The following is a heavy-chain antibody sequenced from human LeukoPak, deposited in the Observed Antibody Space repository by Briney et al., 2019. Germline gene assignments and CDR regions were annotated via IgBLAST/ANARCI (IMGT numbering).Heavy chain of an antibody. J-gene: IGHJ4*02. Sequence: ASVKVSCKASGYTFTTYPIHWVRQAPGQRLEWMGWINAGSGDTKYSQTFQGRVTMTTDTSTSTAYMELRSLRSDDTAVYYCARSKDYYDSSGYLPSDYWGQGTLVTVSS. CDR1: GYTFTTYP. D-gene: IGHD3-22*01. CDR3: ARSKDYYDSSGYLPSDY. V-gene: IGHV1-3*01. CDR2: INAGSGDT.